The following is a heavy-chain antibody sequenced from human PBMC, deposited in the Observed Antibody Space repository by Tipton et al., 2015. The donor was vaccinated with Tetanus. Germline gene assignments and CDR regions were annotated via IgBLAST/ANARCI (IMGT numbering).Heavy chain of an antibody. J-gene: IGHJ3*02. CDR3: AREQGYYYDSSGPKGHDAFDI. V-gene: IGHV4-34*01. CDR2: INHSGST. Sequence: TLSLTCAVYGGSFSGYYWSWIRQPPGKGLEWIGEINHSGSTNYNPPLKSRVTISVDTSKNQFSLKLSSVTAADTAVYYCAREQGYYYDSSGPKGHDAFDIWGQGTMVTVSS. CDR1: GGSFSGYY. D-gene: IGHD3-22*01.